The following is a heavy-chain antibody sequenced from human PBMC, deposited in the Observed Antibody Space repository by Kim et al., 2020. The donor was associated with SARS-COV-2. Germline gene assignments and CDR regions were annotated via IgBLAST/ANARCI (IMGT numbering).Heavy chain of an antibody. Sequence: SVKVSCKASGGTFSSYAISWVRQAPGQGLEWMGGIIPIFGTANYAQKFQGRVTITADESTSTAYMELSSLRSEDTAVYYCASTIFGVVITNYYYYYGMDVWGQGTTVTVSS. V-gene: IGHV1-69*13. CDR3: ASTIFGVVITNYYYYYGMDV. CDR1: GGTFSSYA. J-gene: IGHJ6*02. D-gene: IGHD3-3*01. CDR2: IIPIFGTA.